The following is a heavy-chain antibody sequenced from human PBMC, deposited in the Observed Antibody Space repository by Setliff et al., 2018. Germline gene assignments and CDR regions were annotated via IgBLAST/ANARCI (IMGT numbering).Heavy chain of an antibody. V-gene: IGHV3-30*02. CDR1: GFTFSSYG. Sequence: GGSLRLSCAASGFTFSSYGMHWVRQAPGKGLEWVAFIRYDGTNNFYADSVKGRFTISRDNSKNTLYLQMNSLRAEDTAIYSCAKFSSVPGSRFFDYWGQGALVTVSS. D-gene: IGHD2-2*01. CDR2: IRYDGTNN. CDR3: AKFSSVPGSRFFDY. J-gene: IGHJ4*02.